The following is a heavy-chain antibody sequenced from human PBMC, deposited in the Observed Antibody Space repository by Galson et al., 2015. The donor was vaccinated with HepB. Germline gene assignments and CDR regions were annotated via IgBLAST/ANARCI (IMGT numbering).Heavy chain of an antibody. CDR2: TNTGNGKT. J-gene: IGHJ4*02. CDR3: ARSGLVGAGLSFDY. D-gene: IGHD1-26*01. Sequence: SVKVSCKASGYTFSGYAMHWVRQAPGQRLEWMGWTNTGNGKTKYSQKFQDRVIITRDTSATTAYMEVSSLRSEDTAIYYCARSGLVGAGLSFDYWGQGTLVTVSS. V-gene: IGHV1-3*04. CDR1: GYTFSGYA.